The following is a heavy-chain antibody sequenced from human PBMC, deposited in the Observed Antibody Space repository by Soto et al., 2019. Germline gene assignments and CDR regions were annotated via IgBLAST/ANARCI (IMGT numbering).Heavy chain of an antibody. V-gene: IGHV4-4*02. CDR2: IYHDGST. CDR1: GGSISSDNW. J-gene: IGHJ5*02. CDR3: ARSASYRRESHHSGP. D-gene: IGHD3-10*01. Sequence: QVQLQESGPGVVKPSGTLSLTCAVSGGSISSDNWWNWVRQPPGKGLEWIGEIYHDGSTNYNPSPKSRVTILVHNSKNPFSLKQNSVTAADTAVYYCARSASYRRESHHSGPWGQGTLVTVS.